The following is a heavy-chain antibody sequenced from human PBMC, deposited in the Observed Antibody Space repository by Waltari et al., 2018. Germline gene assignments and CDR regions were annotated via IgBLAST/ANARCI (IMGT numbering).Heavy chain of an antibody. CDR2: ISSSSSTI. V-gene: IGHV3-48*01. Sequence: EVQLVESGGGLVQPGGSLRLSCAASGFTFSSYSMNWVRQAPGKELEWVSYISSSSSTIYYADSVKGRFTIPRENAKNSLYLQMNSLRAEDTSVYYCASIAAAAQGCGWGQGTLVTVSS. D-gene: IGHD6-13*01. CDR3: ASIAAAAQGCG. J-gene: IGHJ4*02. CDR1: GFTFSSYS.